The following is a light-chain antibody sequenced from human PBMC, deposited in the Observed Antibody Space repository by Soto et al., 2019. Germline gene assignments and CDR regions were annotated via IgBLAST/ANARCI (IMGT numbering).Light chain of an antibody. J-gene: IGKJ5*01. V-gene: IGKV1-39*01. CDR3: QQSYRTPPIT. Sequence: DIQMTQSPPSLSASVGDRVTITCRASQSISSYLNWYQQKPGKAPKLLIYAASSLQSGVPSRFSGSGSGTDFTLTISSLQPEDFATYYCQQSYRTPPITFGQGTRLEIK. CDR1: QSISSY. CDR2: AAS.